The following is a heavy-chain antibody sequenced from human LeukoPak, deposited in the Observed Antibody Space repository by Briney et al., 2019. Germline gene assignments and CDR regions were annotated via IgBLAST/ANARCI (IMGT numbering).Heavy chain of an antibody. CDR3: AEGGQWLRV. CDR1: GGSISNYC. CDR2: ICNSGST. Sequence: NTSETLSLTCTVSGGSISNYCWSCIRQPAGKGLERIGRICNSGSTNYNPSLKSRVTMSVDTSKNQFSLKLTSVTAADTAVYYCAEGGQWLRVWGQGTLVTVSS. J-gene: IGHJ4*02. V-gene: IGHV4-4*07. D-gene: IGHD6-19*01.